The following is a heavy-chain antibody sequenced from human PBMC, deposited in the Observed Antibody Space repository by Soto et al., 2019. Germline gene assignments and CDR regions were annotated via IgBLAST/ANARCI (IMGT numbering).Heavy chain of an antibody. CDR1: GYSFSDYW. Sequence: PGESLKISCKVFGYSFSDYWIGWVRQMPGKGLEWMGIIFPGDSDVKYSPSFQGRVIISADKSINTAHLQWSSLEASDSGTYYCGRFGIGGCRGGRCFTSYHFYGMDVWGQGTTVTVS. CDR3: GRFGIGGCRGGRCFTSYHFYGMDV. CDR2: IFPGDSDV. V-gene: IGHV5-51*01. D-gene: IGHD2-15*01. J-gene: IGHJ6*02.